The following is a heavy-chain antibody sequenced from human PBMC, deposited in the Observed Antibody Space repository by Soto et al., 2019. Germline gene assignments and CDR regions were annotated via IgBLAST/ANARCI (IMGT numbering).Heavy chain of an antibody. CDR2: VNHAGAA. V-gene: IGHV4-34*01. J-gene: IGHJ4*02. CDR3: ARGYFTRQSLDY. Sequence: QVHLQQWGAGLLRPSETLSLTCNVSGGSLTGYFWYWILQPPGRPMEWIGEVNHAGAATYNPSLRSRVTLSVDTSKTQFSLRLASVAATDTALYFCARGYFTRQSLDYWDQGALVTVSS. CDR1: GGSLTGYF.